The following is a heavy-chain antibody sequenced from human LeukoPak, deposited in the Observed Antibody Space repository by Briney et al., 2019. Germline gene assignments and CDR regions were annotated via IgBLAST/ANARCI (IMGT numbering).Heavy chain of an antibody. J-gene: IGHJ4*02. CDR3: ATHHSSSWYLMDY. CDR2: ISGSGGST. Sequence: GGSLRLSCAASGFTFSGYAMSWVRQAPGKGLEWVSAISGSGGSTYYADSVKGRFTISRDNSKNTLYLQMNSLRAEDTAVYYCATHHSSSWYLMDYWGQGTLVTVSS. D-gene: IGHD6-13*01. V-gene: IGHV3-23*01. CDR1: GFTFSGYA.